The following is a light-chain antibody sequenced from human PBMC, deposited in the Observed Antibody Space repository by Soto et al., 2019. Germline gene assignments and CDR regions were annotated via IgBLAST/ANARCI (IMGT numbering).Light chain of an antibody. CDR3: SSHGGILNVV. CDR2: EVT. V-gene: IGLV2-8*01. CDR1: SSDVGGYNY. J-gene: IGLJ3*02. Sequence: QSALTQPASASGSPGQSVTISCTGTSSDVGGYNYVSWYQQHPGKAPKLMIYEVTNRPSGVPDRFSGSKSGNTASLTVSGLLAEDEADYCCSSHGGILNVVFGGGTKLTVL.